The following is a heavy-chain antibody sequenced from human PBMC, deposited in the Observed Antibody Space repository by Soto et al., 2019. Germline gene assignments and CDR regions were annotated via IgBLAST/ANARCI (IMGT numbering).Heavy chain of an antibody. J-gene: IGHJ4*02. CDR3: AREGRSAAPQAGFDF. V-gene: IGHV4-31*03. CDR1: GNSISTGAYY. CDR2: IFYIGTT. Sequence: TSETLSLTCTVSGNSISTGAYYWSWLRQHPVKGLEWIGHIFYIGTTHYSPSLESRVTISVDTSKNQFSLKLTSVTVADTAVYYCAREGRSAAPQAGFDFWGQGSLVTVSS. D-gene: IGHD3-10*01.